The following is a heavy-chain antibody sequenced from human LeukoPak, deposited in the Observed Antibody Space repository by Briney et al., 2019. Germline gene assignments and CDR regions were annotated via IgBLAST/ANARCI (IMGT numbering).Heavy chain of an antibody. CDR1: GGSVSSGIYS. V-gene: IGHV4-61*01. CDR2: IYYSGSS. J-gene: IGHJ4*02. CDR3: ASQLVYYDSSGWFDY. Sequence: SETLSHTCTVSGGSVSSGIYSWSWIRQPPGKGLEWIGYIYYSGSSNYNPSLMSRVAISVDRSKNQFSLKLSSVTAADTAVYYCASQLVYYDSSGWFDYWGQGTLVTVSS. D-gene: IGHD3-22*01.